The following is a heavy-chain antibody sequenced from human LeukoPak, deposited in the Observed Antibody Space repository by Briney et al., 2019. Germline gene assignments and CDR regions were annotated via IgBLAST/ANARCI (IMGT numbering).Heavy chain of an antibody. CDR1: GGTFSSYA. CDR3: ASSLIAVAGTFDY. V-gene: IGHV1-69*13. D-gene: IGHD6-19*01. J-gene: IGHJ4*02. CDR2: IIPIFGTA. Sequence: ASVKVSCKASGGTFSSYAISWVRQAPGQGLGWMGGIIPIFGTANYAQKFQGRVTITADESTSTAYMELSSLRSEDTAVYYCASSLIAVAGTFDYWGQGTLVTVSS.